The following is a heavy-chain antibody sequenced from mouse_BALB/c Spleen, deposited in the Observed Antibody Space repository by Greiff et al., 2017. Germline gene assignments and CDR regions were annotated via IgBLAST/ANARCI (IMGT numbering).Heavy chain of an antibody. D-gene: IGHD1-1*01. Sequence: EVKLMESGAELVRPGASVKLSCTASGFNIKDYYMHWVKQRPEQGLEWIGWIDPENGDTEYAPKFQGKATMTADTSSNTAYLQLSSLTSEDTAVYYCNELITTVVATGDYAMDYWGQGTSVTVSS. V-gene: IGHV14-4*02. CDR1: GFNIKDYY. CDR2: IDPENGDT. CDR3: NELITTVVATGDYAMDY. J-gene: IGHJ4*01.